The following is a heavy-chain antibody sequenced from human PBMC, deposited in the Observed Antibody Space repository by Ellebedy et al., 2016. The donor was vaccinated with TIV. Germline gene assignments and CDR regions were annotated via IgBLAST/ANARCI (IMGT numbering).Heavy chain of an antibody. CDR2: ISGSGGST. CDR3: ARAFGGVIVSYYFDY. V-gene: IGHV3-23*01. J-gene: IGHJ4*02. Sequence: GESLKISCAASGFTFSSYAMSWVRQAPGKGLEWVSAISGSGGSTYYADSVKGRFTISRDNAKNSLYLQMNSLRAEDTAVYYCARAFGGVIVSYYFDYWGQGTLVTVSS. D-gene: IGHD3-16*02. CDR1: GFTFSSYA.